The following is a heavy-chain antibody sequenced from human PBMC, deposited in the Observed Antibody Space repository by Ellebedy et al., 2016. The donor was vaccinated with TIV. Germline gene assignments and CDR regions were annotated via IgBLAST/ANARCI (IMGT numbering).Heavy chain of an antibody. V-gene: IGHV3-48*04. CDR2: IGGSGTTI. J-gene: IGHJ4*02. CDR1: GFTFGSYS. CDR3: VKWGYRYGFGDY. Sequence: GESLKISCAASGFTFGSYSMNWVRQAPGKGLEWVSYIGGSGTTIHYADSVKGRFTISRDNAKNSLYLQMNSVRAEDTAVYYCVKWGYRYGFGDYWGQGTLVTVSS. D-gene: IGHD5-18*01.